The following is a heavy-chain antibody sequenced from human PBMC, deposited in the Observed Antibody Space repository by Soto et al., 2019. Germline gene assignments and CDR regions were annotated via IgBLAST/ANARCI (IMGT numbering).Heavy chain of an antibody. CDR2: IYYSGST. CDR1: GGSISSYY. J-gene: IGHJ4*02. Sequence: QVQLQESGPGLVKPSETLSLTCTVSGGSISSYYWSWIRQPPGKGLEWIGYIYYSGSTNYNPSLKSRVTISVDTSKNLFALQLSSVTAADTALYYCARSRYSGYDSVDYWGQGTLVTVSS. CDR3: ARSRYSGYDSVDY. V-gene: IGHV4-59*01. D-gene: IGHD5-12*01.